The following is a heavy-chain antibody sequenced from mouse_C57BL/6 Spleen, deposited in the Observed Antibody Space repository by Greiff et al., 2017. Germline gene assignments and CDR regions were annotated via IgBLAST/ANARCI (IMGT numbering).Heavy chain of an antibody. V-gene: IGHV1-59*01. J-gene: IGHJ4*01. Sequence: QVQLQQPGAELVRPGTSVKLSCKASGYTFTSYWMHWVKQRPGQGLEWIGVIDPSDSYTNYNQKFKGKATLTVDTSSSTAYMQLSSLTSEDSAVEYCERKDGSDEDYAMDYWGQGTSVTVSS. CDR2: IDPSDSYT. CDR1: GYTFTSYW. D-gene: IGHD1-1*02. CDR3: ERKDGSDEDYAMDY.